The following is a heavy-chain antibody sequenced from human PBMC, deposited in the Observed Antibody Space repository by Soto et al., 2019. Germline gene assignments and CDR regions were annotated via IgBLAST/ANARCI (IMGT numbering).Heavy chain of an antibody. J-gene: IGHJ2*01. V-gene: IGHV3-23*01. D-gene: IGHD3-10*01. CDR2: ISGSGGST. CDR3: AANTGCSTLWFGELCDWYFDL. Sequence: EVQLLESGGGLVQPGGSLRLSCAASGFTFSSYAMSWVRQAPGKGLEWVSAISGSGGSTYYADSVKGRFTISRDNSKNTLYLQMNSLRAEDTAVYYCAANTGCSTLWFGELCDWYFDLWGRGTLVTVSS. CDR1: GFTFSSYA.